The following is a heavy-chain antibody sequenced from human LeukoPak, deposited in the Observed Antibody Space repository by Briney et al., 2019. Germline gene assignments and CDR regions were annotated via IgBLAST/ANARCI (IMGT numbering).Heavy chain of an antibody. CDR3: AGIVTYYYDSSGDAFDL. CDR1: GGSFTGYY. Sequence: SETLSLTCAVSGGSFTGYYWSWIRQSPGQGLEWMGDIHHSGSTNYNPSLKSRVTMSVDTSKNQFSLKLSSVTAADTALYYCAGIVTYYYDSSGDAFDLWGQGTMVNVS. CDR2: IHHSGST. V-gene: IGHV4-34*01. D-gene: IGHD3-22*01. J-gene: IGHJ3*01.